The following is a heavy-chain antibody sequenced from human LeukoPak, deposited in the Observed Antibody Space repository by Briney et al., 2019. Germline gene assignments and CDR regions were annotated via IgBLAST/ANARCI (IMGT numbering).Heavy chain of an antibody. D-gene: IGHD3-10*01. CDR3: ARGRRVGELLIGTYAYYFDY. Sequence: GASVKVSCKASGYTFTSYYMHWVRQAPGQGLEWMGIINPSGGSTSYAQKFQGRVTMTRDTSTSTVYMELSSLRSEDTAVYYCARGRRVGELLIGTYAYYFDYWGQGTLVTVSS. CDR1: GYTFTSYY. J-gene: IGHJ4*02. CDR2: INPSGGST. V-gene: IGHV1-46*01.